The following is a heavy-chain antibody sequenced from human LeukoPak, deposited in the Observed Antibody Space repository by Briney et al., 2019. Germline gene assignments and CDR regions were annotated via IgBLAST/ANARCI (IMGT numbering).Heavy chain of an antibody. CDR3: ARDRSQTRYYYDSSGYSTNWFDP. J-gene: IGHJ5*02. CDR1: GFSFSSYA. V-gene: IGHV3-23*01. Sequence: GGSLRLSCAASGFSFSSYAMTWVRQAPGKGLEWVSTISGSGGSTSYADAVKGRFTTSRDNSKNTLYLQMNSLRAEDTAVYYCARDRSQTRYYYDSSGYSTNWFDPWGQGTLVTVSS. D-gene: IGHD3-22*01. CDR2: ISGSGGST.